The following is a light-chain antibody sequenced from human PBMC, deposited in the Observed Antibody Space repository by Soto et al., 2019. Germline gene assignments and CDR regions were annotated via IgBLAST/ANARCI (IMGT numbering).Light chain of an antibody. Sequence: EIVLTQSPGTLSLSPGERATLSCRASQRVPNNCFVWYQQIPGQAPRLLIYSASSRATGIPDRFSGSGSGTDFTLTSSRLEPEDFAVYYCQQFGSSPLTFGGGTKVEIK. CDR1: QRVPNNC. J-gene: IGKJ4*01. V-gene: IGKV3-20*01. CDR3: QQFGSSPLT. CDR2: SAS.